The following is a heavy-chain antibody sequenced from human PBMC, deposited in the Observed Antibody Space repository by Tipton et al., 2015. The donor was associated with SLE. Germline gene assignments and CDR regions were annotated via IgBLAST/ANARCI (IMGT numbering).Heavy chain of an antibody. J-gene: IGHJ4*02. V-gene: IGHV4-39*07. CDR1: GGSIRSSRHF. CDR3: ARDPKY. Sequence: TLSLTCTVSGGSIRSSRHFWGWIRQPPGKGLEWIGVLYYSGNTYYNPSLKSRVTISADTSKNQFSLKLTSVTAADTAVYYCARDPKYWGQGTLVIVSS. CDR2: LYYSGNT.